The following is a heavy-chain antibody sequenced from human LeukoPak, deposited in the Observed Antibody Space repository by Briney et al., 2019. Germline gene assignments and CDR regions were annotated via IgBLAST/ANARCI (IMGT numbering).Heavy chain of an antibody. CDR2: ISGSGGTT. V-gene: IGHV3-23*01. D-gene: IGHD5-24*01. J-gene: IGHJ3*02. Sequence: ISGSGGTTYYADSVKGRFTISRDYSKTTLYLQMNSLRAEDTAVYYCAKDADRWLEEAFDIWGQGTMVTVSS. CDR3: AKDADRWLEEAFDI.